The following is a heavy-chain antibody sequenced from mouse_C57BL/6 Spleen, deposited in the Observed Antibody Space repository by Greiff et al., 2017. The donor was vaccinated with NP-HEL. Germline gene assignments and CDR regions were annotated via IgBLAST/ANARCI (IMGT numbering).Heavy chain of an antibody. Sequence: EVQLVESGPGLVKPSQSLSLTCSVTGYSITSGYYWNWIRQFPGNKLEWMGYISYDGSNNYNPSLKNRISITRDTSKNQFFLKLNSVTTEDTAKYYCARRILTFDFDYWGQGTTLTVSS. J-gene: IGHJ2*01. CDR1: GYSITSGYY. V-gene: IGHV3-6*01. CDR2: ISYDGSN. CDR3: ARRILTFDFDY. D-gene: IGHD2-12*01.